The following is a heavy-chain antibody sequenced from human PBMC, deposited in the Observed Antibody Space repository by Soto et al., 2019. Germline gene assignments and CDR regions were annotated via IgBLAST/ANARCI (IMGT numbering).Heavy chain of an antibody. CDR1: GYSFTGYY. D-gene: IGHD1-20*01. CDR3: AKGWAARTYNWFDP. Sequence: QVQLVQSGAEVKKPGASVTVSCKASGYSFTGYYMHWVRQAPGQGLEWMGWINPHSGGTKYAQKFQGRVTMTRDTSISTAYMDLSRLRSYDTAVYYCAKGWAARTYNWFDPCGQGTLVTVSS. V-gene: IGHV1-2*02. CDR2: INPHSGGT. J-gene: IGHJ5*02.